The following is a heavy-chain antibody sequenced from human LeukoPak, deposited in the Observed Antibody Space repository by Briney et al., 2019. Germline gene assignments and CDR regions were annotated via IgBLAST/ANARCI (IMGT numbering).Heavy chain of an antibody. D-gene: IGHD3-10*01. CDR1: GFTFSSYA. V-gene: IGHV3-48*03. CDR2: ISSTGSTI. Sequence: GGSLRLSCAASGFTFSSYAMHWVRQAPGKGLEWVSYISSTGSTIYYADSVKGRFTISRDNAKNSLYLQMNSLRAEDTAVYYCARVYYGSGKGYFQDWGQGTLITVSS. J-gene: IGHJ1*01. CDR3: ARVYYGSGKGYFQD.